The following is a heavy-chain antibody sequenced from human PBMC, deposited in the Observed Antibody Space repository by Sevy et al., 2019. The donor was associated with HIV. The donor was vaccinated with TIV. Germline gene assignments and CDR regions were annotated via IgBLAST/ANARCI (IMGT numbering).Heavy chain of an antibody. CDR1: GGSISSGGYY. CDR2: IYYSGST. J-gene: IGHJ4*02. V-gene: IGHV4-31*03. D-gene: IGHD3-22*01. CDR3: ARNYYDSSGYYLGGEYYFDY. Sequence: LSLTCTVSGGSISSGGYYWIWIRQHPGKGLEWIGYIYYSGSTYYNPSLKSRVTISVDTSKNQFSLKLRSVTAADTAVYYCARNYYDSSGYYLGGEYYFDYWGQGTLVTVSS.